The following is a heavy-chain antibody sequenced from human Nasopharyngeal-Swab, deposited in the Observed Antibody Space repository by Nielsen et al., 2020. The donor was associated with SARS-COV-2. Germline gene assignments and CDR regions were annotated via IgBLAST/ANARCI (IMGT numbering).Heavy chain of an antibody. V-gene: IGHV3-9*01. D-gene: IGHD3-10*01. CDR2: ISWNSGSI. Sequence: SLKISCAASGFTFDDYAMHWVRHAPGKGLEWVSGISWNSGSIGYADSVKGRFTISRDNAKNSLYLQMNSLRAEDTAVYYCASVLSYYGSGSYPYYYYGMDVWGQGTTVTVSS. CDR1: GFTFDDYA. J-gene: IGHJ6*02. CDR3: ASVLSYYGSGSYPYYYYGMDV.